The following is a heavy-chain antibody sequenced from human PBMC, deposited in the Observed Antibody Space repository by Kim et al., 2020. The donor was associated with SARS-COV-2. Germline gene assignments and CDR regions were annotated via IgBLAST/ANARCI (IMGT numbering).Heavy chain of an antibody. Sequence: SETLSLTCAVSGGSISSSNWWSWVRQPPGKGLEWIGEIYHSGSTNYNPSLKSRVTISVDKSKNQFSLKLSSVTAADTAVYYCARDSGPRKQWLVPQSYYYYGMDVWGQGTTVTVSS. CDR1: GGSISSSNW. J-gene: IGHJ6*02. CDR3: ARDSGPRKQWLVPQSYYYYGMDV. V-gene: IGHV4-4*02. CDR2: IYHSGST. D-gene: IGHD6-19*01.